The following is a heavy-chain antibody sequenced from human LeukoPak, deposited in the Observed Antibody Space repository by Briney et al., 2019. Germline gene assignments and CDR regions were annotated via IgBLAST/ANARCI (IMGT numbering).Heavy chain of an antibody. CDR2: IYSSGST. CDR3: ARSWGYDFWSGNLLDY. D-gene: IGHD3-3*01. CDR1: GGSISSSSYY. V-gene: IGHV4-39*07. J-gene: IGHJ4*02. Sequence: KASETLSLTCTVSGGSISSSSYYWGWIRQPPGKGLEWIGSIYSSGSTYYNSSLKSRVIILIDTSKNHFSLTLSSVTAADTAVYHCARSWGYDFWSGNLLDYWGQGILVTVPS.